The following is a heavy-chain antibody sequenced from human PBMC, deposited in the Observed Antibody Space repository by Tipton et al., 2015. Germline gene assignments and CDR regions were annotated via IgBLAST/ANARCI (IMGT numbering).Heavy chain of an antibody. D-gene: IGHD4-23*01. CDR3: ARARGRHGGLFDS. V-gene: IGHV4-34*01. CDR1: GGSFSGYY. J-gene: IGHJ4*02. CDR2: INHSGST. Sequence: TLSLTCAVYGGSFSGYYWSWIRQPPGKGLEWIGEINHSGSTNYNPSIKSRVTISVDTSKTQFSLKMSSVTASDTAVYYCARARGRHGGLFDSWGQGILVPVSS.